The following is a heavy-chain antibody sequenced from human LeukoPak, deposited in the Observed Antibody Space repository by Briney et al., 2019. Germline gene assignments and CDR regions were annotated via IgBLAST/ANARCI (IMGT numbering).Heavy chain of an antibody. Sequence: RSGGSLRLSCAASGFTFSDYYMSWIRQAPGKGLEWVSYISSSGSTIYYADSVKGRFTISRDNAKNSLYLQMNSLRAEDTAVYYCARDTTVTTFDYYYGMDVWGQGTAVTVSS. D-gene: IGHD4-17*01. V-gene: IGHV3-11*01. CDR3: ARDTTVTTFDYYYGMDV. CDR2: ISSSGSTI. CDR1: GFTFSDYY. J-gene: IGHJ6*02.